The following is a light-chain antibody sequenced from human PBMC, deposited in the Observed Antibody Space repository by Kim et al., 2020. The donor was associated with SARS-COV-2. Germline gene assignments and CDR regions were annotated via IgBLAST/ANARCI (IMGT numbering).Light chain of an antibody. CDR1: QSVSSN. Sequence: EILMTQSPATLSVSPGERATLSCRASQSVSSNLAWFQQKPGQAPRLLIFAASTRATDIPPRFSGSGSGTEFTLTISSLQSEDFAVYYCQQYNNWPPITFGQGTRLEIK. V-gene: IGKV3-15*01. CDR2: AAS. J-gene: IGKJ5*01. CDR3: QQYNNWPPIT.